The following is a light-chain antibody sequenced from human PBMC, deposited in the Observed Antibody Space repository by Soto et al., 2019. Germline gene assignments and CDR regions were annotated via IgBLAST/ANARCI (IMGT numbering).Light chain of an antibody. CDR3: ASWDDSLSGRV. J-gene: IGLJ3*02. Sequence: QSGLTQPPSASGTPGQGVIISCSGKTPNIGSNYVYWYRHLPGTAPQLLIYRNNQRPSGVPDRFSGSKSRTSASLAISGLRSEDEADYYCASWDDSLSGRVFGGGTKLTVL. V-gene: IGLV1-47*01. CDR1: TPNIGSNY. CDR2: RNN.